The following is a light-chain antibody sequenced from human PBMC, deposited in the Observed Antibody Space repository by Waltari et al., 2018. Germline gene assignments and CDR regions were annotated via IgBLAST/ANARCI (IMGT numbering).Light chain of an antibody. Sequence: IQFTNSPSSLSASVGDRVTIPCRASQGISSYSAWYQQKPGKAPKLLIYAGSTLLNGVPSRFSGGGFGTDFTLTISSLQPEDFATYYCQQVNSYPFTFGPGTTVDIK. CDR2: AGS. V-gene: IGKV1-9*01. CDR3: QQVNSYPFT. CDR1: QGISSY. J-gene: IGKJ3*01.